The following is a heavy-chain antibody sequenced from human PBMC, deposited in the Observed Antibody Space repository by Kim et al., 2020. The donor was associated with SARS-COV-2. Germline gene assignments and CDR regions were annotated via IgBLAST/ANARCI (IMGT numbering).Heavy chain of an antibody. CDR2: IIPIFGTA. D-gene: IGHD5-18*01. V-gene: IGHV1-69*13. J-gene: IGHJ4*02. CDR1: GGTFSSYA. Sequence: SVKVSCKASGGTFSSYAISWVRQAPGQGLEWMGGIIPIFGTANYAQKFQGRVTITADESTSTAYMELSSLRSEDTAVYYCARVSGGYSYGYLRYFDYWGQGTLVTVSS. CDR3: ARVSGGYSYGYLRYFDY.